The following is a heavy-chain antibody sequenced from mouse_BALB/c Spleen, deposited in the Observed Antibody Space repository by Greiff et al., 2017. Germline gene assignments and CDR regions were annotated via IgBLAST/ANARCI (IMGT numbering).Heavy chain of an antibody. J-gene: IGHJ1*01. V-gene: IGHV5-6-4*01. Sequence: EVMLVESGGGLVKPGGSLKLSCAASGFTFSSYTMSWVRQTPEKRLEWVATISSGGSYTYYPDSVKGRFTISGDNAKNTLYLQMSSLKSEDTAMYYCTRENDYDGPFDVWGAGTTVTVSS. CDR3: TRENDYDGPFDV. CDR2: ISSGGSYT. D-gene: IGHD2-4*01. CDR1: GFTFSSYT.